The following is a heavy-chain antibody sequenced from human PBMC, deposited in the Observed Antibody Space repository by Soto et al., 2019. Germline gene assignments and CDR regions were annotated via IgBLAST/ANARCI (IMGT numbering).Heavy chain of an antibody. D-gene: IGHD3-22*01. V-gene: IGHV4-59*01. CDR1: GGSISSYY. CDR3: ATLYDSSGYNWFDP. J-gene: IGHJ5*02. Sequence: SETLSLACTVSGGSISSYYWSWIRQPPGKGLEWIGYIYYSGSTNYNPSLKSRVTISVDTSKNQFSLKLSSVTAADTAVYYCATLYDSSGYNWFDPWGQGTLVTVSS. CDR2: IYYSGST.